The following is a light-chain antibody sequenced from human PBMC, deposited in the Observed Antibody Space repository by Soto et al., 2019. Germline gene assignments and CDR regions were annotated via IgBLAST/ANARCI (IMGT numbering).Light chain of an antibody. J-gene: IGKJ4*01. CDR2: GAS. CDR3: QLYGSSPLT. V-gene: IGKV3-20*01. CDR1: QSVSYSY. Sequence: EIVLTQSPGTLSLSPGERATLSCRASQSVSYSYLAWYQQKPGQAPRLLIYGASSRATGIPDRFSGSGSGTDFTLTISRLEPEDFAVYYCQLYGSSPLTFGGGTKVEI.